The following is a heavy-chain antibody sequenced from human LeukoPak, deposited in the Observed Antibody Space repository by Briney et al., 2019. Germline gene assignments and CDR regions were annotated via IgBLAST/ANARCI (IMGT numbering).Heavy chain of an antibody. D-gene: IGHD3-3*01. J-gene: IGHJ6*02. Sequence: ASVKVSCKASGYTFTGYYIHWVRQAPGQGLEWMGWINPNSGGTNYAQKFQGRVTMTRDTSISTAYMELSRLRSDDTAVYYCARDHYDFSENYYGMDVWGQGTTVTVSS. CDR2: INPNSGGT. V-gene: IGHV1-2*02. CDR3: ARDHYDFSENYYGMDV. CDR1: GYTFTGYY.